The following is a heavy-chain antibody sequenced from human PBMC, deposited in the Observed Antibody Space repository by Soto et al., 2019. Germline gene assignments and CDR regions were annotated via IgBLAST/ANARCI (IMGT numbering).Heavy chain of an antibody. V-gene: IGHV1-18*01. Sequence: ASVKVSCKASGYTFTNYGISWVRQAPGQGLEWMGWINTYNGNTNHAQKLQGRVTITADKSTGTAYMELNSLRSEDTAVYYCVRDSPIGSTFSGYDGIDYWGQGTLVTVSS. CDR2: INTYNGNT. CDR1: GYTFTNYG. D-gene: IGHD5-12*01. J-gene: IGHJ4*02. CDR3: VRDSPIGSTFSGYDGIDY.